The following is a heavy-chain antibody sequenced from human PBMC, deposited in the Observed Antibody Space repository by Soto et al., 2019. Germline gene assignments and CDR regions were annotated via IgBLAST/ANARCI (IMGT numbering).Heavy chain of an antibody. CDR2: ISSSSSTI. CDR1: GFTFSSYS. D-gene: IGHD2-2*01. V-gene: IGHV3-48*02. J-gene: IGHJ6*02. CDR3: AREGIPAATDYYYYYGMDV. Sequence: QPGGSLRLSCAASGFTFSSYSMNWVRQAPGKGLEWVSYISSSSSTIYYADSVKGRFTISRDNAKNSLYLQMNSLRDEDTAVYYCAREGIPAATDYYYYYGMDVWGQGTTVTVSS.